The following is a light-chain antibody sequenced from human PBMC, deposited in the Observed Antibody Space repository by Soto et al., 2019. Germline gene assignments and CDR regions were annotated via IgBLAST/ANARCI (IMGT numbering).Light chain of an antibody. CDR2: EAT. Sequence: QSVLTQPASVSGSPEQSITISCTGTSSDVGSYNLVSWYQQHPGKAPKVMIYEATKRPSGVSNRFSGSKSGNTASLTISGLQAEDEAEYYCCAYAGSGSVVFXGGTKVTVL. CDR1: SSDVGSYNL. CDR3: CAYAGSGSVV. J-gene: IGLJ2*01. V-gene: IGLV2-23*01.